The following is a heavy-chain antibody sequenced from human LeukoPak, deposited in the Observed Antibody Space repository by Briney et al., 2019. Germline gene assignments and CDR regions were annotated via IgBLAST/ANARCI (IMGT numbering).Heavy chain of an antibody. V-gene: IGHV3-21*04. D-gene: IGHD6-13*01. CDR2: ISSSSSYI. J-gene: IGHJ4*02. CDR3: ARTPSSIAAP. CDR1: GFTSSSYS. Sequence: GGSLRLSCAASGFTSSSYSMSWVRQAPGKGLEWVSSISSSSSYIYYADSVKGRFTISRDNAKNSLYLQMNSLRAEDTAVYYCARTPSSIAAPWGQGTLVTVSS.